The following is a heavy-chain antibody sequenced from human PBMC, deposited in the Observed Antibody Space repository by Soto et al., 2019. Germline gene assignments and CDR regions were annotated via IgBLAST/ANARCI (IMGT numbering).Heavy chain of an antibody. J-gene: IGHJ5*02. V-gene: IGHV4-30-4*01. Sequence: SETLSLTCTVSGGSISSGDYYWSWIRQPPGKGLEWIGYIYYSGSTYYNPSLKSRVTISVDTSKNQFSLKLSSVTAADTAVYYCARVPNVLTYYDFWSGYTNNWFDPWGQGTLVTVSS. CDR2: IYYSGST. CDR1: GGSISSGDYY. D-gene: IGHD3-3*01. CDR3: ARVPNVLTYYDFWSGYTNNWFDP.